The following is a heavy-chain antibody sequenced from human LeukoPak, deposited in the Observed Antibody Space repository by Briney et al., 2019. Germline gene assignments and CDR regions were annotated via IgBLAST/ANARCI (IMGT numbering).Heavy chain of an antibody. CDR1: GGSISSGGYS. J-gene: IGHJ4*01. CDR2: IYHSGST. D-gene: IGHD3-10*01. CDR3: ARGSDYTWGG. V-gene: IGHV4-30-2*01. Sequence: SETLSLTCAVSGGSISSGGYSWSWIRQPPGKGPEWIGYIYHSGSTYYNPSLKSRVTISVDRSKNQFSLKLSSVTAADMAVYYCARGSDYTWGGWGQGTLVTVSS.